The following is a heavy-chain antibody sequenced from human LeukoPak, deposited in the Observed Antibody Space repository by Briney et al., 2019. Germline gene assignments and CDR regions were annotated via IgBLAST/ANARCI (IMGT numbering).Heavy chain of an antibody. Sequence: SETLSLTCAVSGGSITRSNDYWDWIRQPPGKGLEWIGEIKPPEKGLEWIAEINHSEFTNYNPSFKSRVTISVDTSKNQFSLKLSSVTAADTAVYYCARVGNYGRIEYWGQGTLVTVSS. CDR1: GGSITRSNDY. J-gene: IGHJ4*02. CDR2: INHSEFT. CDR3: ARVGNYGRIEY. V-gene: IGHV4-39*07. D-gene: IGHD2/OR15-2a*01.